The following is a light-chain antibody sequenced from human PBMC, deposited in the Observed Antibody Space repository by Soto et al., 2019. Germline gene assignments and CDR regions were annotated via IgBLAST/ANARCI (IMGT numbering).Light chain of an antibody. CDR3: MQSLQLRT. J-gene: IGKJ1*01. CDR2: QIS. V-gene: IGKV2-24*01. CDR1: RSPLHSDGNTY. Sequence: DIVLTQTPLSSPVTLGQPASFSCRSSRSPLHSDGNTYLSWXXQRPGXXPXXLIYQISKRLSGVPDRFSGSGAGTSFTLKISRVEAQDVGIDVCMQSLQLRTFGQGTKVDIK.